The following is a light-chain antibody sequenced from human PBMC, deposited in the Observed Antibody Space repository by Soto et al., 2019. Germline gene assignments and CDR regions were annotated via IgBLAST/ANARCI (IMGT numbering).Light chain of an antibody. CDR3: QQYENLPT. CDR2: KES. J-gene: IGKJ5*01. CDR1: QTISSW. V-gene: IGKV1-5*03. Sequence: DIQMTQSPSTLSGSVGDRVTITCQASQTISSWLAWYQQKPGKAPKLLIYKESTLKSGVPSRFSGSGSGTEFTLTISRLQPEDIATYYCQQYENLPTFGQGTRLEIK.